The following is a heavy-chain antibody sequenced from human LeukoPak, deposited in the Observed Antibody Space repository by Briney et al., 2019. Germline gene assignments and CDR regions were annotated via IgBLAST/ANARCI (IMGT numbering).Heavy chain of an antibody. D-gene: IGHD6-13*01. V-gene: IGHV1-18*01. Sequence: ASVKVSCKASGYTFTSYGISWVRQAPGQGLEWMGWISAYNGNTNYAQKRQGRVTMTTDTSTSTAYTELRSLRSDDTAVYYCAREIWSIWHQLSRLDPPFDYWGQGTLVTVSS. CDR2: ISAYNGNT. J-gene: IGHJ4*02. CDR3: AREIWSIWHQLSRLDPPFDY. CDR1: GYTFTSYG.